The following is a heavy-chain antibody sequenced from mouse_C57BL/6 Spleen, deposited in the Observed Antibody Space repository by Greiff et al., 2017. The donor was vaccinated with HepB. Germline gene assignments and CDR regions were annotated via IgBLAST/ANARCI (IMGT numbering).Heavy chain of an antibody. Sequence: EVMLVESGGGLVKPGGSLKLSCAASGFTFSSYAMSWVRQTPEKRLEWVATISDGGSYTYYPDNVKGRFTISRDNAKNNLYLQMSHLKSEDTAMYYCARDNDYDGLFFDYWGQGTTLTVSS. V-gene: IGHV5-4*01. J-gene: IGHJ2*01. CDR1: GFTFSSYA. CDR2: ISDGGSYT. CDR3: ARDNDYDGLFFDY. D-gene: IGHD2-4*01.